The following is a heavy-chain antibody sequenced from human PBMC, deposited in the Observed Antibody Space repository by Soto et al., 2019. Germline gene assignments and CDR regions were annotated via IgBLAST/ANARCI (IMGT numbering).Heavy chain of an antibody. J-gene: IGHJ6*02. CDR3: ARDGRPLDYYYYGMDV. D-gene: IGHD6-25*01. CDR1: GFTFSSYA. V-gene: IGHV3-30-3*01. CDR2: ISYDGSNK. Sequence: GGSLSLSCAASGFTFSSYAMHWVRQAPGKGLEWVAVISYDGSNKYYADSVKGRFTISRDNSKNTLYLQMNSLRAEDTAVYYCARDGRPLDYYYYGMDVWGQGTTVTVSS.